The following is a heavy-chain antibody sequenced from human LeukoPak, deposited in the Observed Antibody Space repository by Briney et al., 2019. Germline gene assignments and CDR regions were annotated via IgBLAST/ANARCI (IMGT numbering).Heavy chain of an antibody. J-gene: IGHJ4*02. CDR3: ARLPRKAAAADY. Sequence: SETLSLTCTVSGGSISSSSYYWGWIRQPPGKGLEWIGSIYYSGSTYYNPSLKSRVTISVDTSKNQFSLKLSSVTAADTAVYYCARLPRKAAAADYWGQGTLVTVSS. V-gene: IGHV4-39*01. CDR1: GGSISSSSYY. D-gene: IGHD6-13*01. CDR2: IYYSGST.